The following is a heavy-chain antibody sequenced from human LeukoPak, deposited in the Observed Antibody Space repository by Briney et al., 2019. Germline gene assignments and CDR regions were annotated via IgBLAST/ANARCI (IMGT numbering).Heavy chain of an antibody. J-gene: IGHJ4*02. D-gene: IGHD5-18*01. CDR3: ARDKQPGDY. CDR2: ISYSGSA. CDR1: GGSISSSSYY. V-gene: IGHV4-39*07. Sequence: SETLSLTCTVSGGSISSSSYYWGWIRQPPGKGLEWIGSISYSGSADYNPSLKSRVTISVDTSKNQFSLKVTSLTAADTAVYYCARDKQPGDYWGQGTLVTVSS.